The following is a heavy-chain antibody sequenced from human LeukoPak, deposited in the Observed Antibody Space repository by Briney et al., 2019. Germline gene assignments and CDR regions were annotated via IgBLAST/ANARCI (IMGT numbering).Heavy chain of an antibody. Sequence: GASVKVSCKASGYTFAGYYMHWVRQAPGQGLEWMGWINPNSGGTNYAQKFQGRVTMTRDTSISTAYMELSRLRSDDTAVYYCARGVFGVPRGYYYYMDVWGKGTTVTVSS. CDR1: GYTFAGYY. CDR3: ARGVFGVPRGYYYYMDV. D-gene: IGHD3-3*01. CDR2: INPNSGGT. V-gene: IGHV1-2*02. J-gene: IGHJ6*03.